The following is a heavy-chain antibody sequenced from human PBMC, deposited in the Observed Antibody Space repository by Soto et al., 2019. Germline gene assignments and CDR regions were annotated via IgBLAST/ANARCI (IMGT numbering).Heavy chain of an antibody. Sequence: WSLRLSCAASGFTFSSYDMHWVRQAPGKGLEWVGIIWYDGSNKYYADSVKGRFTISRDNSKNTLYLEVNSLRPDDTAVYYCARSFRQWLVDSWGQGALVTVSS. CDR1: GFTFSSYD. CDR2: IWYDGSNK. CDR3: ARSFRQWLVDS. J-gene: IGHJ4*02. D-gene: IGHD6-19*01. V-gene: IGHV3-33*01.